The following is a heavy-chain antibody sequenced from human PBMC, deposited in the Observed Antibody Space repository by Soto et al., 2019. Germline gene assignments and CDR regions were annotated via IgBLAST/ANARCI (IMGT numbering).Heavy chain of an antibody. J-gene: IGHJ5*02. CDR2: TYYRSKWYN. CDR1: GDSVSSNSAA. D-gene: IGHD6-13*01. CDR3: ARDLGYKGDIAAAGTLLGDWFDP. Sequence: QSQTLSLTCAISGDSVSSNSAAWNWIRQSPSRGLEWLGRTYYRSKWYNDYAVSVKSRITINPDTSKNQFSLQLNSVTPEDTAVYYCARDLGYKGDIAAAGTLLGDWFDPWGQGTLVTVSS. V-gene: IGHV6-1*01.